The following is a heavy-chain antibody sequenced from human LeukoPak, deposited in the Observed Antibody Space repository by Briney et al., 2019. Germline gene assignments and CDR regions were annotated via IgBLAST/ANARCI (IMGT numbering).Heavy chain of an antibody. Sequence: QPGGSLRLSCAASGFTFSSYAMSWVRQAPGKGLEWVSAISGSGGSTYYADSVKGRFTISRDNSKNTLYLQMNSLRAEDTAVYYCAKGVRYCSSTSCAPHVYWGQGTLVTVSS. CDR1: GFTFSSYA. CDR3: AKGVRYCSSTSCAPHVY. J-gene: IGHJ4*02. CDR2: ISGSGGST. D-gene: IGHD2-2*01. V-gene: IGHV3-23*01.